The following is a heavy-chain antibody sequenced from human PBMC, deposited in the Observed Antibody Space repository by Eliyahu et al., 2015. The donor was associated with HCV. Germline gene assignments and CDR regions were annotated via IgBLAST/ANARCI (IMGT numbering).Heavy chain of an antibody. CDR3: ATLQRYYYYFVDV. V-gene: IGHV1-2*02. J-gene: IGHJ6*02. CDR2: VNPGSGGT. CDR1: GYTFTGDF. Sequence: QVRLVQSGAEVQKPGASVKVSCKLSGYTFTGDFIHWVRQAPGQGFGWMGWVNPGSGGTNYAQRFQGRVTMTRDRSINTAYMELSSLRSDDTAVYYCATLQRYYYYFVDVWGQGTTVTVSS.